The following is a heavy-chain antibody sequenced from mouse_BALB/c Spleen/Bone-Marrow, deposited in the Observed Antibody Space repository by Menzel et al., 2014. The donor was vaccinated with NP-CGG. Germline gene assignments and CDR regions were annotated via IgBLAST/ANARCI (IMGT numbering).Heavy chain of an antibody. D-gene: IGHD3-1*01. V-gene: IGHV14-3*02. CDR2: IDPANGNT. CDR3: ARFGVDY. J-gene: IGHJ2*01. CDR1: GFNIXDTY. Sequence: EVKVVESGAELVKPGASVKLSCTASGFNIXDTYMHWVKQRPEQGLEWIGRIDPANGNTKYDPKFQGKATITADTSSNTAYLQLSSLTSEDTAVYYCARFGVDYWGQGTTLTVSS.